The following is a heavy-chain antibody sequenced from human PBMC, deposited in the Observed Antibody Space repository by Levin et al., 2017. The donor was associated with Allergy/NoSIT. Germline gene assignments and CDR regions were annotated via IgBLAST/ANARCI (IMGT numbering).Heavy chain of an antibody. Sequence: SETLSLTCAVYGGSFSGYYWSWIRQPPGKGLEWIGEINHSGSTNYNPSLKSRVTISVDTSKNQFSLKLSSVTAADTAVYYCARGKYALWFGELSGGWFDPWGQGTLVTVSS. CDR2: INHSGST. CDR3: ARGKYALWFGELSGGWFDP. D-gene: IGHD3-10*01. V-gene: IGHV4-34*01. CDR1: GGSFSGYY. J-gene: IGHJ5*02.